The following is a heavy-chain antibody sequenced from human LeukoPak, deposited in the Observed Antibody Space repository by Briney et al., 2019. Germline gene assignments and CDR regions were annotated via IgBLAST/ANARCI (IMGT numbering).Heavy chain of an antibody. Sequence: PGGSLRLSCAASGFTFDDYGMSWVRHAPGKGLEWVSGINWNGGSTGYADSVKGRFTISRDNAKNSLYLQMNSLRAEDTALYYCARSRIGYYYYYMDVWGKGTTVTVSS. V-gene: IGHV3-20*04. D-gene: IGHD2-21*01. CDR3: ARSRIGYYYYYMDV. CDR2: INWNGGST. J-gene: IGHJ6*03. CDR1: GFTFDDYG.